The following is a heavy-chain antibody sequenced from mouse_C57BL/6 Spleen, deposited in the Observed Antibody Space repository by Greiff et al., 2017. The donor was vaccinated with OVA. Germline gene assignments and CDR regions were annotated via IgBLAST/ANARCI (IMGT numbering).Heavy chain of an antibody. CDR1: GFTFSSYA. Sequence: EVQLVESGEGLVKPGGSLKLSCAASGFTFSSYAMSWVRQTPEKRLEWVAYISSGGDYIYYADTVKGRFTISRDNARNTLYLQMSSLKSEDTAMYYGTRDRPGHWYFDVWGTGTTVTVSS. J-gene: IGHJ1*03. CDR2: ISSGGDYI. CDR3: TRDRPGHWYFDV. V-gene: IGHV5-9-1*02.